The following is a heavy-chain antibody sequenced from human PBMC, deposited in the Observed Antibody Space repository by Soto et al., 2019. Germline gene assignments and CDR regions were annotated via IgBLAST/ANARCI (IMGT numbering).Heavy chain of an antibody. CDR2: IIPVVGTT. D-gene: IGHD3-9*01. Sequence: QVQLVQSGAEVKKPGSSVKVSCKASGDTFTTNSLNWVRQAPGQGLEWMGGIIPVVGTTKYAQKYQDRVTITGDKSTNTAYMELISLGSDDTAVYYGARGLFYATTYVDCWGQGTPVTVSS. V-gene: IGHV1-69*06. CDR3: ARGLFYATTYVDC. CDR1: GDTFTTNS. J-gene: IGHJ4*02.